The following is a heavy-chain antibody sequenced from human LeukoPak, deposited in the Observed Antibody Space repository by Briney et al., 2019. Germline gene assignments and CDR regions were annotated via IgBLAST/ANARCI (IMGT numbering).Heavy chain of an antibody. Sequence: PGRSLRLSCAASGFTLITYWMSWVRQAPGKGLEWVASIKQDGSDKYSVDSVKGRFTISRDNAKNSLYLQMNSLRAEDTAVYYCARGRSGYDYWGQGTLVTVSS. J-gene: IGHJ4*02. CDR1: GFTLITYW. CDR3: ARGRSGYDY. V-gene: IGHV3-7*01. D-gene: IGHD5-12*01. CDR2: IKQDGSDK.